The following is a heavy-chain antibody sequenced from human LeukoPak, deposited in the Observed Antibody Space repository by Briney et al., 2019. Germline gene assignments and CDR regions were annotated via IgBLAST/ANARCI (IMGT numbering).Heavy chain of an antibody. Sequence: NSSETLSLTCTVSGGSMSSSSYYWVWIRQPPGKGLEWIGYIYYSGSTNYNPSLKSRVTISVDTSKNQFSLQLNSVTPEDTAVYYCTRYIGSSRLFDRWGQGTLVTVSS. CDR3: TRYIGSSRLFDR. V-gene: IGHV4-61*05. D-gene: IGHD6-6*01. CDR2: IYYSGST. CDR1: GGSMSSSSYY. J-gene: IGHJ4*02.